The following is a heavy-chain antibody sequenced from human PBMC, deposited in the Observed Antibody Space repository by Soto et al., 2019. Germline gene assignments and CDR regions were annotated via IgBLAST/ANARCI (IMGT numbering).Heavy chain of an antibody. D-gene: IGHD6-19*01. CDR3: ARGFSGWYYFDY. CDR2: IYYSGST. V-gene: IGHV4-59*01. J-gene: IGHJ4*02. Sequence: QVQLQESGPGLVKPSETLSLTCTVSGGSISSYYWSWIRQPLGKGLEWIGYIYYSGSTDYNPSLKSRVTISVDTSKNQFSLKLSSVTAADTAVYYCARGFSGWYYFDYWGQGTLVTVSS. CDR1: GGSISSYY.